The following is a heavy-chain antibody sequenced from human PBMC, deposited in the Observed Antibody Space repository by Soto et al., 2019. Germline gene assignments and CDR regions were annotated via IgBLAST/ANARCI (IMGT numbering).Heavy chain of an antibody. V-gene: IGHV4-39*01. CDR2: IYYSGST. Sequence: SETLSLTCTVYGGSISSSSYYWGWIRRPPGKGLEWIGSIYYSGSTYYNPSLKSRVTISVDTSKNQFSLKLSSVTAADTAVYYCARGRDYDFWSGYPIPRFDYWGQGTLVTVSS. CDR3: ARGRDYDFWSGYPIPRFDY. J-gene: IGHJ4*02. D-gene: IGHD3-3*01. CDR1: GGSISSSSYY.